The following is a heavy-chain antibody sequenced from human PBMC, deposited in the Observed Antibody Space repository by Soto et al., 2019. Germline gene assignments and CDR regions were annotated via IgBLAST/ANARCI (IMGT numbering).Heavy chain of an antibody. Sequence: ASVKVSCKASGGTFSSYAISWVRQAPGQGLEWMGGIIPIFGTANYAQKFQGRVTITADESTSTAYMELSSLRSEDTAVYYCARGGDYDSSGYSDYYYYGMDVWGQGTTVTVSS. CDR2: IIPIFGTA. CDR1: GGTFSSYA. CDR3: ARGGDYDSSGYSDYYYYGMDV. V-gene: IGHV1-69*13. J-gene: IGHJ6*02. D-gene: IGHD3-22*01.